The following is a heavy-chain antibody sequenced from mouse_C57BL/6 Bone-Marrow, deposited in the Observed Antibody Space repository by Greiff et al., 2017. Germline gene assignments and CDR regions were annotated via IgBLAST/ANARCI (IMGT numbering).Heavy chain of an antibody. CDR1: GYAFSSSW. V-gene: IGHV1-82*01. CDR2: IYPGDGDT. CDR3: ARSPDYYGISLFDY. D-gene: IGHD1-1*01. J-gene: IGHJ2*01. Sequence: QVQLQQSGPELVKPGASVKISCKASGYAFSSSWMNWVKQRPGKGLEWIGRIYPGDGDTNYNGKFKGKATLTADKSSSTAYMQPSSLTSEDSAVYFCARSPDYYGISLFDYWGQGTTLTVSS.